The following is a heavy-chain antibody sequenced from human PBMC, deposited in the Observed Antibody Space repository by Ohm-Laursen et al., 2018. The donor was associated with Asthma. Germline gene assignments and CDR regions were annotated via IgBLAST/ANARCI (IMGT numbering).Heavy chain of an antibody. D-gene: IGHD3-22*01. J-gene: IGHJ4*02. V-gene: IGHV3-23*01. CDR2: IDGSGGRT. Sequence: SLRLSCTASGFTFNKHHMTWVRQAPGKGLEWVSAIDGSGGRTYYADSVKGRFTTSRDNPRNTLYLQMNSLRAEDTAVYYCAKKSADYYDSSGPGGGYWGQGTLVTVSS. CDR3: AKKSADYYDSSGPGGGY. CDR1: GFTFNKHH.